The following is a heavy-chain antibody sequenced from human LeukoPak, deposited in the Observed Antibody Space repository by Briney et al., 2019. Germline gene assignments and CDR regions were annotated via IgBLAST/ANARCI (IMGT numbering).Heavy chain of an antibody. J-gene: IGHJ5*02. V-gene: IGHV1-69*13. CDR3: ASQRGLDYGDYGWFDP. Sequence: SMKVSCKASGGTFSSYAISWVRQAPGQGLEWMGGIIPIFGTANYAQKFQGRVTITADESTSTAYMELSSLRSEDTAVYYCASQRGLDYGDYGWFDPWGQGTLATVSS. D-gene: IGHD4-17*01. CDR1: GGTFSSYA. CDR2: IIPIFGTA.